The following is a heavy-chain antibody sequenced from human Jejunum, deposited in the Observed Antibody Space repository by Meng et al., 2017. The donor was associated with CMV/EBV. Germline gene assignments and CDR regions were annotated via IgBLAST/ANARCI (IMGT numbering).Heavy chain of an antibody. CDR1: GFAVTTSY. D-gene: IGHD2-21*02. CDR3: VRHMYNFGVVTAIEN. V-gene: IGHV3-53*01. J-gene: IGHJ4*02. CDR2: TYTGVST. Sequence: GFAVTTSYMVWVRQAPGKGLEWVSVTYTGVSTFYSDSVKGRFTVSRDSFNNTLSLQMNSLRDEDTALYYCVRHMYNFGVVTAIENWGQGTQVTVSS.